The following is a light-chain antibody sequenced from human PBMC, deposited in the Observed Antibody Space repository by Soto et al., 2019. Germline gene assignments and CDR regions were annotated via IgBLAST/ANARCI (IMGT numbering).Light chain of an antibody. J-gene: IGLJ3*02. CDR3: ETWDSNTRV. CDR1: SGRSTYI. V-gene: IGLV4-60*03. CDR2: LEASGNC. Sequence: QSVLTQSSSASASLGSSVKLTCTLSSGRSTYIIAWHQQQPRKAPRYLMKLEASGNCNKGSGVPDRFSGSSSGADRYLSISNLQSEDEADYYCETWDSNTRVFGGGTKLTVL.